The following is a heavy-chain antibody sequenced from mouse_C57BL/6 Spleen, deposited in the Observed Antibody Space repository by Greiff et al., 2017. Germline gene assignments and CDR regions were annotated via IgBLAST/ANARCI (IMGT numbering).Heavy chain of an antibody. CDR2: ILPRSGST. CDR1: GYTFTGYW. CDR3: ARCPNWDEAY. Sequence: VKLMESGAELMKPGASVKLSCTATGYTFTGYWIEWVKQRPGHGLEWIGGILPRSGSTMYNEKFKGKATFTEDTSTNTAYMQLSSLITEDSAIYYCARCPNWDEAYWGQGTLVTVSA. D-gene: IGHD4-1*01. V-gene: IGHV1-9*01. J-gene: IGHJ3*01.